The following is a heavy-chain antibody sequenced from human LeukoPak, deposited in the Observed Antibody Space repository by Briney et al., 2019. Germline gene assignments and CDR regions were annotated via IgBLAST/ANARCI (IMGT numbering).Heavy chain of an antibody. D-gene: IGHD1-26*01. V-gene: IGHV1-2*02. CDR2: INPNSGGT. J-gene: IGHJ4*02. Sequence: GASVKVSCKASGYTFTGYYMHWVRQAPGQGLEWMGWINPNSGGTNYAQEFQGRVTMTRDTSISTAYMELSRLRSDDTAVYYCARTIVGATTGDYWGQGTLVTVSS. CDR3: ARTIVGATTGDY. CDR1: GYTFTGYY.